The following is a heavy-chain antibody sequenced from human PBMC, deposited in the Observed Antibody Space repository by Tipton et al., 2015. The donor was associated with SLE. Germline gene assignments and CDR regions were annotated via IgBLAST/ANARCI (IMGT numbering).Heavy chain of an antibody. Sequence: TLSLTCTVSGGSISSHYWSWFRQPPGKGLEWIGRIYSSGTTNYNPSLKSRVTMSVDASKSQFSLKLNSVTAADTAVYFCARDRGDGYRDAFDVWGQGTVVTVSS. CDR3: ARDRGDGYRDAFDV. V-gene: IGHV4-4*07. J-gene: IGHJ3*01. CDR2: IYSSGTT. D-gene: IGHD5-24*01. CDR1: GGSISSHY.